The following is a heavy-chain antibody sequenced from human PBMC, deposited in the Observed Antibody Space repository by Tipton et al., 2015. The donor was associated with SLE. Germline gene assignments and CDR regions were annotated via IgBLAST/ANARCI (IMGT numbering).Heavy chain of an antibody. Sequence: GLVKPSETLSLTCTVSGGSISSYYWSWIRQPPGKGLEWIGYIYYSGSTNYNPSLKSRVTISVDTSKNQFSLKLSSVTAADTAVYYCAREGDYGSGSLQAFDIWGQGTMVTVSS. CDR3: AREGDYGSGSLQAFDI. D-gene: IGHD3-10*01. J-gene: IGHJ3*02. CDR2: IYYSGST. CDR1: GGSISSYY. V-gene: IGHV4-59*01.